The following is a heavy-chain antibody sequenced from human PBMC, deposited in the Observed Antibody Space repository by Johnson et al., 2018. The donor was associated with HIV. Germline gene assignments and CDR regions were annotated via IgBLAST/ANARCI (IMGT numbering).Heavy chain of an antibody. CDR3: ARGLQITFGGVIAPPDVFDI. D-gene: IGHD3-16*02. V-gene: IGHV3-9*01. CDR1: GFTFSSYA. CDR2: ISWNSGSI. Sequence: VQLVESGGGVVQPGRSLRLSCAASGFTFSSYAMHWVRQAPGKGLEWVSGISWNSGSIGYEDSVKGRFTISRDNAKNSLYLQMNSLRAEDTALYYCARGLQITFGGVIAPPDVFDIWGQGTMVTVSS. J-gene: IGHJ3*02.